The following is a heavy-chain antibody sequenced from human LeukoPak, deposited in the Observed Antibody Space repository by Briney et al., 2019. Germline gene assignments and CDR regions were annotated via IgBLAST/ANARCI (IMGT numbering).Heavy chain of an antibody. J-gene: IGHJ6*03. CDR2: IYPGDSDT. D-gene: IGHD3-3*01. CDR3: ARHVIRYYDFWSGYMSYYYYYMDV. CDR1: GYSFTSYW. V-gene: IGHV5-51*01. Sequence: GESLKISCKGSGYSFTSYWIGWVRQMPGKGLEWMGIIYPGDSDTRYSPSFQGQVTISADKSISTAYLQWSSLKASDTAMYYCARHVIRYYDFWSGYMSYYYYYMDVWGKGTTVTVSS.